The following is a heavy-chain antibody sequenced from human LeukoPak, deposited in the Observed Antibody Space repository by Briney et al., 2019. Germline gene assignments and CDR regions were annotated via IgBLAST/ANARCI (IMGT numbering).Heavy chain of an antibody. CDR3: ARGTRSGPSFDY. CDR2: IYSGGST. J-gene: IGHJ4*02. CDR1: GFTVSSNY. V-gene: IGHV3-53*01. D-gene: IGHD2-2*01. Sequence: GGSLRLSCAASGFTVSSNYMSWVRQAPGKGLEWVSVIYSGGSTYYADSVKGRFTISRDNAKNTLYLQMNSLRAEDTGVYYCARGTRSGPSFDYWGQGTLVTVSS.